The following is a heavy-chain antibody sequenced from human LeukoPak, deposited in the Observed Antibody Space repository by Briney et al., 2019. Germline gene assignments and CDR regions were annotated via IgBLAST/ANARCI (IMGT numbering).Heavy chain of an antibody. Sequence: SETLSLTCTVSGGSISSYYWSWIRQPPGKGLEWIGYIYYSGSTNYNPSLKSRVTISVDTSKNQFSLKLSSVTAADTAVYYCARTLNDFWSGRGWYFDLWGRGTLVTVSS. D-gene: IGHD3-3*01. CDR1: GGSISSYY. CDR2: IYYSGST. J-gene: IGHJ2*01. V-gene: IGHV4-59*01. CDR3: ARTLNDFWSGRGWYFDL.